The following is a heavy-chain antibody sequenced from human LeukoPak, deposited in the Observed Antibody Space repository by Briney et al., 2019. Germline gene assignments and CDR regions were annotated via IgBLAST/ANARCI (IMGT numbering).Heavy chain of an antibody. Sequence: GASVKVSCKASGYTFTSSGISWVRQAPGQGLEWMGWISAYNGNTNYAQKLQGRVTMTTDTSTSTAYMELRSLRSDDTAVYYCARRSSSPELYYYYGMDVWGQGTTVTVSS. CDR1: GYTFTSSG. CDR3: ARRSSSPELYYYYGMDV. V-gene: IGHV1-18*01. CDR2: ISAYNGNT. D-gene: IGHD6-13*01. J-gene: IGHJ6*02.